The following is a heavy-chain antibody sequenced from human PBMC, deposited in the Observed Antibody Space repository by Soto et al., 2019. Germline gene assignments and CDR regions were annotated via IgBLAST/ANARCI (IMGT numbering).Heavy chain of an antibody. D-gene: IGHD3-10*01. V-gene: IGHV4-39*01. CDR2: MYHAGTN. CDR1: GGSISSSNHY. CDR3: ARFREEWTRAAPFDL. Sequence: QVQIQESGPGLVKPSETLSLTCTISGGSISSSNHYWAWIRHPPGKGLEWVGGMYHAGTNYYNPSLESRVTISVDTPRNQFSLKMTSITAADTGIYYCARFREEWTRAAPFDLWGQGTLVTVSS. J-gene: IGHJ4*02.